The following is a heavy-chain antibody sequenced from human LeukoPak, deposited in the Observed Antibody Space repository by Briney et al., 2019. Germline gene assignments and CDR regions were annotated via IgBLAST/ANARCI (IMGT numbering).Heavy chain of an antibody. V-gene: IGHV3-7*01. D-gene: IGHD3-10*01. J-gene: IGHJ3*02. Sequence: GGSLRLSCVASGFTLSSDWMTWLRQAPGKGLEWVANIKRDGSRKEYVDAVRGRFTISRDNAKNSVYLQMDGLRVEDTAVYFCARDQSPGEFGQYYDAFDIWGQGTLVTVSP. CDR1: GFTLSSDW. CDR3: ARDQSPGEFGQYYDAFDI. CDR2: IKRDGSRK.